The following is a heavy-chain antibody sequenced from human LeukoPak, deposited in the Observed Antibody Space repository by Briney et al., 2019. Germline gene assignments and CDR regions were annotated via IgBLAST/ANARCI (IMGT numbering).Heavy chain of an antibody. CDR2: INWNGANT. J-gene: IGHJ4*02. D-gene: IGHD5-18*01. Sequence: PGGSLRLSCAASGFSFDDYGMTWVRQAPGKGLEWVSVINWNGANTGYADSVKGRFTISRDNSKNTLYLQMNSLRAEDTAVYYCARVDSYGARPIDYWGQGTLVTVSS. V-gene: IGHV3-20*04. CDR3: ARVDSYGARPIDY. CDR1: GFSFDDYG.